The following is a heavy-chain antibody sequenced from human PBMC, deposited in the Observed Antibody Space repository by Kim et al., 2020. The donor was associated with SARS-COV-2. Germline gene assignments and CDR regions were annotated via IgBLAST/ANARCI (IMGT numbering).Heavy chain of an antibody. V-gene: IGHV4-34*01. CDR1: GGSFSGYY. CDR2: INHSGST. D-gene: IGHD3-22*01. CDR3: ARDSIGITMIVSTYYYGMDV. Sequence: SETLSLTCAVYGGSFSGYYWSWIRQPPGKGLEWIGEINHSGSTNYNPSLKSRVSISVDTSKNQFSLKLSSVTAADTAVYYCARDSIGITMIVSTYYYGMDVWGQGTMVTVSS. J-gene: IGHJ6*02.